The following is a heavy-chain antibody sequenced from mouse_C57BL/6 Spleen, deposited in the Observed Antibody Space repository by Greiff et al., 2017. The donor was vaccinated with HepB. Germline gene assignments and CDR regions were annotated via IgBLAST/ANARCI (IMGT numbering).Heavy chain of an antibody. CDR3: ARGGDYYGSSSVGYAMDY. CDR2: ISDGGSYT. CDR1: GFTFSSYA. J-gene: IGHJ4*01. Sequence: EVKLQEYGGGLVKPGGSLKLSCAASGFTFSSYAMSWVRQTPEKRLEWVATISDGGSYTYYPDNVKGRFTISRDNAKNNLYLQMSHLKSEDTAMYYCARGGDYYGSSSVGYAMDYWGQGTSVTVSS. D-gene: IGHD1-1*01. V-gene: IGHV5-4*03.